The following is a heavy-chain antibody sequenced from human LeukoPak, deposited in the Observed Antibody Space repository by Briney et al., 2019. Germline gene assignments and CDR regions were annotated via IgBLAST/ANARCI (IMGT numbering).Heavy chain of an antibody. V-gene: IGHV4-34*01. CDR2: INHSGST. CDR3: ARRPDGFDI. Sequence: SETLSLTCAVYGGSFSGYHWRWIPQPPGKGLEWIAEINHSGSTKYNPSLESRVTISVDTSKNQFSLKLSSVTAADTAVHYCARRPDGFDIWGQGTMVTVST. CDR1: GGSFSGYH. J-gene: IGHJ3*02.